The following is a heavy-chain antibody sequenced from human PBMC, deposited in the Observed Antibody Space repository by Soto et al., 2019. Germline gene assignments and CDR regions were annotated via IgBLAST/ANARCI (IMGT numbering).Heavy chain of an antibody. CDR3: TRVRSSYRGSICY. CDR2: VKNRANNYTT. D-gene: IGHD3-10*01. CDR1: GFTLNHYY. Sequence: GGSLRLSCAASGFTLNHYYMDWVRQAPGKGLAWVGRVKNRANNYTTYYAAPVNVRLSIARDASQTSLYLQMNTLNTDDTGVYYCTRVRSSYRGSICYWGPGTFVTVSS. V-gene: IGHV3-72*01. J-gene: IGHJ4*02.